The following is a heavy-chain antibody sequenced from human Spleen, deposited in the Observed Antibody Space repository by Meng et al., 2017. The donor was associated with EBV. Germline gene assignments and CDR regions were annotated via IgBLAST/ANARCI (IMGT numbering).Heavy chain of an antibody. CDR3: VRGYDYGDYVDY. D-gene: IGHD4-17*01. CDR2: FYSVATT. CDR1: GGSISTPNYY. Sequence: RLHRQEPGPGLVKPSETLSLSCTVPGGSISTPNYYWGWIRQPPGKALEWIGTFYSVATTFYNPSLKSRLTISVDTSKNQFSLRLSSVTAADTAVYYCVRGYDYGDYVDYWGQGTLVTVSS. V-gene: IGHV4-39*06. J-gene: IGHJ4*02.